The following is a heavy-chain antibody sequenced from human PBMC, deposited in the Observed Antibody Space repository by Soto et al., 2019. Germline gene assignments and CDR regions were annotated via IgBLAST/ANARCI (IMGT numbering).Heavy chain of an antibody. J-gene: IGHJ6*02. CDR2: ISYDGSNK. D-gene: IGHD3-9*01. Sequence: GGSLRLSCAASGFTFSSYGMHWVRQAPGKGLEWVAVISYDGSNKYYADSVKGRFTISRDNSKNTLYLQMNSLRAEDTAVYYCAKSYYDILTGLVYYYGMDVWGQGTTVTVSS. V-gene: IGHV3-30*18. CDR1: GFTFSSYG. CDR3: AKSYYDILTGLVYYYGMDV.